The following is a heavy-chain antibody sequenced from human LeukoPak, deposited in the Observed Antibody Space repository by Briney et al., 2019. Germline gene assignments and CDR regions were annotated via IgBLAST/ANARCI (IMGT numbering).Heavy chain of an antibody. J-gene: IGHJ4*02. CDR3: ARELTTDIAVAGVGY. V-gene: IGHV3-33*01. D-gene: IGHD6-19*01. CDR1: GFTFSSYG. CDR2: IWYDGSNK. Sequence: HPGGSLRLSCAASGFTFSSYGMHWVRQAPGKGLEWVAVIWYDGSNKYYADSVKGRFTISRDNSKNTLYLQMNSLRAEDTAVYYCARELTTDIAVAGVGYWGQGTLVTVSS.